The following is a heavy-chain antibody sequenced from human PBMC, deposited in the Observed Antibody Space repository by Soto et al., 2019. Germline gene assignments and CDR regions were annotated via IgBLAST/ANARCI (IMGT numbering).Heavy chain of an antibody. D-gene: IGHD2-15*01. J-gene: IGHJ4*02. Sequence: PSETLSLTCTASGGSISSYYWSWIRQPPGKGLEWIGYIYYSGSTNYNPSLKSRVTISVDTSKNQFSLKLSSVTAADTAVYYCGRGPMGYCRGGSAYFFDYWGQGTLVTVSS. V-gene: IGHV4-59*01. CDR1: GGSISSYY. CDR2: IYYSGST. CDR3: GRGPMGYCRGGSAYFFDY.